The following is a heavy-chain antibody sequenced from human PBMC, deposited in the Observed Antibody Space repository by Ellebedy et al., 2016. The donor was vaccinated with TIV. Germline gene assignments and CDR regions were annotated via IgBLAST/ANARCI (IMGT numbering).Heavy chain of an antibody. CDR3: ARVQWELRRRDAFDI. CDR1: GGSFSGYY. D-gene: IGHD1-26*01. V-gene: IGHV4-34*01. J-gene: IGHJ3*02. Sequence: MPSETLSLTCAVYGGSFSGYYWSWIRQPPGKGLEWIGEINHSGSTNYNPSLKSRVTISVDTSKNQFSLKLSSVTAADTAVYYCARVQWELRRRDAFDIWGQGTMVTVSS. CDR2: INHSGST.